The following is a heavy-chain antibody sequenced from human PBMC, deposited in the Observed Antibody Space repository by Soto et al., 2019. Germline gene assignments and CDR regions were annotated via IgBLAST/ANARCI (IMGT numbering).Heavy chain of an antibody. D-gene: IGHD2-8*01. CDR2: INHSGST. CDR1: GGSFSGYY. V-gene: IGHV4-34*01. CDR3: ARGGLGYCTNGVCLDAFDI. J-gene: IGHJ3*02. Sequence: SETLSLTCAVYGGSFSGYYWSWIRQPPGKGLEWIGEINHSGSTNYNPSLKSRVTISVDTSKNQFSLKLSSVTAADTAVYYCARGGLGYCTNGVCLDAFDIWGQGTMVTVSS.